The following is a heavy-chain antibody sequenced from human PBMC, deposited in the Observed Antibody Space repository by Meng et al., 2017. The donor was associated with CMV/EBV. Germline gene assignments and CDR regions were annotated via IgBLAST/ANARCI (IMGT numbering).Heavy chain of an antibody. CDR3: ARMPRDGYNYIDY. V-gene: IGHV1-69*12. D-gene: IGHD5-24*01. Sequence: QVQLVQFGAGVKKPGSSVKASCKASGGTFSSYAISWVRQAPGQGLEWMGGIIPIFGTANYAQKFQGRVTITADESTSTAYMELSSLRSEDTAVYYCARMPRDGYNYIDYWGQGTLVTVSS. CDR2: IIPIFGTA. J-gene: IGHJ4*02. CDR1: GGTFSSYA.